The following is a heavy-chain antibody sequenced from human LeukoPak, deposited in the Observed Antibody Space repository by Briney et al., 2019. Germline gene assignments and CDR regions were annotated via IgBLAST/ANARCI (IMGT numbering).Heavy chain of an antibody. J-gene: IGHJ6*03. V-gene: IGHV3-21*01. Sequence: GGSLRLSCAASGFTFSSYSMNWVRQAPGKGLEWVSSISSSSSYIYYADSVKGRFTISRDNAKNSLYLQMNSLRAEDTAVYYCARDLKGYCSSTSCYTMGGYYYYYMDVWGKGTTVTVSS. CDR2: ISSSSSYI. CDR3: ARDLKGYCSSTSCYTMGGYYYYYMDV. CDR1: GFTFSSYS. D-gene: IGHD2-2*02.